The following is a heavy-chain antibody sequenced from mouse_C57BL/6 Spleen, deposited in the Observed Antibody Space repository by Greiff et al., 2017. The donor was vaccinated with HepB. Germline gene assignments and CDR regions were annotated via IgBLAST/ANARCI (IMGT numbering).Heavy chain of an antibody. D-gene: IGHD1-1*01. CDR2: IDPNSGGT. CDR1: GYTFTSYW. J-gene: IGHJ1*03. Sequence: VKLQQPGAELVKPGASVKLSCKASGYTFTSYWMHWVKQRPGRGLEWIGRIDPNSGGTKYNEKFKSKATLTVDKPSSTAYMQLSSLTSEDSAVYYCAREIITTVVDWYFDVWGTGTTVTVSS. V-gene: IGHV1-72*01. CDR3: AREIITTVVDWYFDV.